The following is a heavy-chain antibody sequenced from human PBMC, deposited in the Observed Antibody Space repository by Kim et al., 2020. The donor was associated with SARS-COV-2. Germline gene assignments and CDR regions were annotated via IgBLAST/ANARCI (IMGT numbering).Heavy chain of an antibody. CDR2: INDSGKS. CDR1: GASLSDFQ. V-gene: IGHV4-34*01. Sequence: SETLSLTCAVYGASLSDFQWTWIRQTPGKGLEWIGEINDSGKSDYNPSLRSRISMSIDTSKKQFSLKLSSVTAADTAIYYCAAGAPGHWGQGTLVT. CDR3: AAGAPGH. J-gene: IGHJ1*01.